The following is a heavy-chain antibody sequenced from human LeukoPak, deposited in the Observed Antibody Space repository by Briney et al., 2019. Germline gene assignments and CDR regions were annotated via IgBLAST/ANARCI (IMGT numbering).Heavy chain of an antibody. CDR2: ISADNGNT. CDR3: ARDRGYCSGGSCYSWGAFDI. J-gene: IGHJ3*02. CDR1: GYTFTSYG. D-gene: IGHD2-15*01. Sequence: ASVKVSCKASGYTFTSYGISWVRQAPGQGLEWMGWISADNGNTNYAQKLQGRVTMTTDTSTSTAYMELRSLRSDDTAVYYCARDRGYCSGGSCYSWGAFDIWGQGTMVTASS. V-gene: IGHV1-18*01.